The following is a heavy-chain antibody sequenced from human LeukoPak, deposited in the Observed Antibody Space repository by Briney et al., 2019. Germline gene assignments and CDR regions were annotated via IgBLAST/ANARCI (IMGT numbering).Heavy chain of an antibody. CDR1: GFTFSSYW. V-gene: IGHV3-48*02. Sequence: PGGSLRLSCAASGFTFSSYWMSWVRQAPGKGLEWVSYISSSSTIYYADSVKGRFTISRDNAKNALYLQMNSLRDEDTAVYYCARESTYYYGSGSPIDYWGQGTLVTVSS. D-gene: IGHD3-10*01. J-gene: IGHJ4*02. CDR3: ARESTYYYGSGSPIDY. CDR2: ISSSSTI.